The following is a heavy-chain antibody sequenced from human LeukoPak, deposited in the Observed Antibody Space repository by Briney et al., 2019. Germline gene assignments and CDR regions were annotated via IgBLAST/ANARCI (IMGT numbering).Heavy chain of an antibody. Sequence: ASVKVSSKAPGYTFSSSGIRWVRQAPGKGLEWMGWISAYNGNTKYAQKLQGRVTMTTDTSTSTAYMELRSLRSDDTAVYYCARDGKTGTEAIDYWGQGTLVTVSS. V-gene: IGHV1-18*01. D-gene: IGHD1-1*01. CDR2: ISAYNGNT. CDR1: GYTFSSSG. CDR3: ARDGKTGTEAIDY. J-gene: IGHJ4*02.